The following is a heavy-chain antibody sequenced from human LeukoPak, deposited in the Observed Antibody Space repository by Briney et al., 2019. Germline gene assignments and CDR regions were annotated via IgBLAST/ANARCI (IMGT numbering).Heavy chain of an antibody. V-gene: IGHV4-59*01. D-gene: IGHD3-16*01. Sequence: SETLSLTCTVSGGSISSYYWSWIRQPPGKGLEWIGYIYYSGSTNYNPSLKSRVTISVDTSKNQFSLKLSPVTAADTAVYYCARNPGGSYYYYGMDVWGQGTTVTVSS. CDR2: IYYSGST. J-gene: IGHJ6*02. CDR1: GGSISSYY. CDR3: ARNPGGSYYYYGMDV.